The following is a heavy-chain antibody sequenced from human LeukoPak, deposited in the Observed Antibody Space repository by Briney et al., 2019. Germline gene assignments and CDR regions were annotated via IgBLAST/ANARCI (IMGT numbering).Heavy chain of an antibody. CDR3: ARVDAMAREVINWFDP. Sequence: ASVKVSCKASGYIFSTYGISRVRQAPGQGLEWMGWISGYNGNTNYAQKLQGRVTMTTDTSTSTAYMEVRSLRSDDTALYYCARVDAMAREVINWFDPWGQGTLVTVSS. CDR1: GYIFSTYG. D-gene: IGHD3-10*01. J-gene: IGHJ5*02. V-gene: IGHV1-18*01. CDR2: ISGYNGNT.